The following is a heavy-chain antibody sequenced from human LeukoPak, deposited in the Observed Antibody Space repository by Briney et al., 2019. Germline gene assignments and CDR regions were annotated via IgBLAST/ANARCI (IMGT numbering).Heavy chain of an antibody. CDR2: INPSGGST. CDR3: ARDVYSSSWYGSLYNWFDP. CDR1: GYTFTTYY. Sequence: ASVKVSCKASGYTFTTYYMHWVRQAPGQGLEWMGIINPSGGSTSYAQKFQGRVTMTRDTSTSTVYMELSSLRSEDTAVYYCARDVYSSSWYGSLYNWFDPWGQGTLVTVSS. D-gene: IGHD6-13*01. V-gene: IGHV1-46*01. J-gene: IGHJ5*02.